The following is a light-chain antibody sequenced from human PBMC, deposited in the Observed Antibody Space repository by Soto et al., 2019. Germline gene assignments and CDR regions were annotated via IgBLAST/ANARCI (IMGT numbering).Light chain of an antibody. CDR2: DAS. J-gene: IGKJ4*01. Sequence: EVVLTQSPVTLALSPGERATLSCRASQNVDIYVAWYQQRPGQAPRLPIYDASNRATGIPARFSGSGSGTDFTLTISSLEPEDFAVYYCQQRKDWPPLTFGGGTKVEI. V-gene: IGKV3-11*01. CDR3: QQRKDWPPLT. CDR1: QNVDIY.